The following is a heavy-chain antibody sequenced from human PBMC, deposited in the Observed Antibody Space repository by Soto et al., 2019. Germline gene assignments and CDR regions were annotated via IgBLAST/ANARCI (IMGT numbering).Heavy chain of an antibody. D-gene: IGHD1-20*01. J-gene: IGHJ6*02. CDR1: GFSLTTSGWG. V-gene: IGHV2-5*01. CDR3: ARSIRGPRRFNGMDV. Sequence: SGPTLANPTPTLTLTCTFSGFSLTTSGWGVGWIRHPPGKAPEWLALIYWNDDKRYSTSLKTRLTISKDTRKNQVVLTMANMDPADTGTYYCARSIRGPRRFNGMDVWGQGTTVTVSS. CDR2: IYWNDDK.